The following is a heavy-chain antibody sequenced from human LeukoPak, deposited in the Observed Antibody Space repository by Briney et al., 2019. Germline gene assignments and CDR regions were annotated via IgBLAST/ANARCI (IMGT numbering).Heavy chain of an antibody. Sequence: GGSLRLSCAASGFTFSSYAMSWVRQAPGKGLEWVSAISGSGGSTYYADSVKGRFTISRDNSKNTLYLQMNSLRAEDTAVYYCARDLKFFGGYYYGMDVWGQGTAVTVSS. V-gene: IGHV3-23*01. CDR3: ARDLKFFGGYYYGMDV. CDR1: GFTFSSYA. J-gene: IGHJ6*02. D-gene: IGHD3-10*01. CDR2: ISGSGGST.